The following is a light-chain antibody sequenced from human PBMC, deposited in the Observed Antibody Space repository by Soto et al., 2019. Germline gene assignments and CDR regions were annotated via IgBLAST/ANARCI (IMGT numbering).Light chain of an antibody. Sequence: DIQMTQSPSSLSASVGDRVTITCRASQGISNYSAWYQQKPGKVPKLLIYGASTLPSGVPSRFSGSGAVTVCTLSISILRTEGVAADYCLRYDCTLSMFGQGTKVFIK. J-gene: IGKJ1*01. CDR1: QGISNY. CDR2: GAS. CDR3: LRYDCTLSM. V-gene: IGKV1-27*01.